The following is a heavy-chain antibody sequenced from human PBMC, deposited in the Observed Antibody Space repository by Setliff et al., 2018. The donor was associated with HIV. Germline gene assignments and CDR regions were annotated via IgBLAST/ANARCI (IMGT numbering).Heavy chain of an antibody. J-gene: IGHJ4*02. Sequence: GASVKVSCKASGGTFSSQAISCVRQAPGQGLEWMGGIIPIFGTANYAQKFQGRVTITADESTNTAYMELSSLRSGDTAVYYCASPQPQGANQLLWSFDSWGQGALVTVSS. CDR1: GGTFSSQA. CDR2: IIPIFGTA. D-gene: IGHD2-2*01. CDR3: ASPQPQGANQLLWSFDS. V-gene: IGHV1-69*13.